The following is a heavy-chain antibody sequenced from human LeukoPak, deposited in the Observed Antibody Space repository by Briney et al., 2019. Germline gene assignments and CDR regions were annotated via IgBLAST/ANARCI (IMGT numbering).Heavy chain of an antibody. CDR1: GYTFTSYG. CDR2: ISAYNGNT. J-gene: IGHJ5*02. V-gene: IGHV1-18*01. CDR3: AKIRVGNSWFDP. Sequence: ASVKVSCKASGYTFTSYGISWVRQAPGQGLEWMGWISAYNGNTNYAQKLQGRVTMTTDTSTSTAYMELRSLRSDDTAVYYCAKIRVGNSWFDPWGQGTLVTVSS.